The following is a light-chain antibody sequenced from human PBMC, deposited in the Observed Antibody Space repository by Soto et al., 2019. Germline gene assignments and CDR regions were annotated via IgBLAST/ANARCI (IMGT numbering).Light chain of an antibody. CDR1: QSIRSNY. CDR2: GAS. Sequence: EIVLTQSPGTLSLSPGERATLSCRASQSIRSNYLAWYQQKPGQAPRLLITGASSRATGNPERFSGSGSGIDFSMTSSTVEPADFAVYYCEQYGRSPPLYTFGQGTKLEIK. J-gene: IGKJ2*01. CDR3: EQYGRSPPLYT. V-gene: IGKV3-20*01.